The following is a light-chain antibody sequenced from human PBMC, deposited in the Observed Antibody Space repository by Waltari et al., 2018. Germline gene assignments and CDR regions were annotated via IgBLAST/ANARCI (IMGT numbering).Light chain of an antibody. Sequence: DIQMTQSPSSLSASVGDRVTVTCRATQGINKELNWYQQKSGKAPTLLIYAASSLQTGVSSRFSGSGSGTDFTFTISSLQPEDVATYYCQQDYTTPFTFGPGTKLDIK. V-gene: IGKV1-27*01. CDR1: QGINKE. CDR3: QQDYTTPFT. J-gene: IGKJ3*01. CDR2: AAS.